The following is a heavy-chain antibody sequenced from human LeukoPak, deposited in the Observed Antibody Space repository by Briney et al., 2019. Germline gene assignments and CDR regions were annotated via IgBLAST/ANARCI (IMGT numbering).Heavy chain of an antibody. Sequence: PGGSLRLSCAASGFTFSSYGMHWVRQAPGKGLEWVAVIWYDGSNKYYADSVKGRFTISRDNSKNTLYLQMNSLRAEDTAVYYCARDHCSSTSCFNYWGQGTLVTVSS. D-gene: IGHD2-2*01. V-gene: IGHV3-33*01. CDR3: ARDHCSSTSCFNY. CDR1: GFTFSSYG. CDR2: IWYDGSNK. J-gene: IGHJ4*02.